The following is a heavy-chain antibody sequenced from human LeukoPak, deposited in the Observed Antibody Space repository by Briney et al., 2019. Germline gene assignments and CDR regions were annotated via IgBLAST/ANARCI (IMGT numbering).Heavy chain of an antibody. V-gene: IGHV3-21*01. CDR3: AREVRYSAHFDY. CDR1: GFTFSSYS. CDR2: ISSSSSYI. D-gene: IGHD6-13*01. J-gene: IGHJ4*02. Sequence: GGSLILFCAASGFTFSSYSMNWVRQAPGKGLEWVSSISSSSSYIYYADSVKGRFTISRDNAKNSLYLQMNSLRAEDTAVYYCAREVRYSAHFDYWGQGTLVTVSS.